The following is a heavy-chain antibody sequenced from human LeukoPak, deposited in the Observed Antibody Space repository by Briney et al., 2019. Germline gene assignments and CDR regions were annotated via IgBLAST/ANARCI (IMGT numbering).Heavy chain of an antibody. CDR3: ARGTLLNYYYYMDV. Sequence: ASVKVSCKASGGTFSSYAISWVRQAPGQGLEWMGGIIPIFGTANYAQKFQGRVTITTDESTSTAYMELSSLRSEDTAVYYCARGTLLNYYYYMDVWGKGTTVTVSS. D-gene: IGHD2-15*01. V-gene: IGHV1-69*05. J-gene: IGHJ6*03. CDR2: IIPIFGTA. CDR1: GGTFSSYA.